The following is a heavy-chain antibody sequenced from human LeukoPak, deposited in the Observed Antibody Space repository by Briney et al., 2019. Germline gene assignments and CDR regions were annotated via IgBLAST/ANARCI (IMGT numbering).Heavy chain of an antibody. CDR2: IIGSGYST. CDR3: AGNGSRGWYFDY. CDR1: GFTFSSYA. J-gene: IGHJ4*02. D-gene: IGHD1-26*01. Sequence: GGSLRLSCASSGFTFSSYAMSWVRQAPGKGLEWVSAIIGSGYSTYYADSVKGRFTISRHNSKNTLYLQMNSLRSEDTAVYYCAGNGSRGWYFDYWGQGTLVTVSS. V-gene: IGHV3-23*01.